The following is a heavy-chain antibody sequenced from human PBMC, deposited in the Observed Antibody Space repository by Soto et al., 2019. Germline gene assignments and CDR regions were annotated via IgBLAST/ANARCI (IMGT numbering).Heavy chain of an antibody. CDR3: ARAHRDSSGEYYYYYMDV. J-gene: IGHJ6*03. D-gene: IGHD3-10*01. CDR1: GFTFSSYD. V-gene: IGHV3-13*01. CDR2: IGTAGDT. Sequence: GGSLRLSCAASGFTFSSYDMHWVRQATGKGLEWVSAIGTAGDTYYPGSVKGRFTISRENAKNSLYLQMNSLRAGDTAVYYCARAHRDSSGEYYYYYMDVWGKGTTVTVSS.